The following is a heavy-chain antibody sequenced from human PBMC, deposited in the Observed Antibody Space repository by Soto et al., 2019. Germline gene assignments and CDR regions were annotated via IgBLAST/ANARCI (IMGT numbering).Heavy chain of an antibody. CDR1: GYTFTSYD. Sequence: ASVKVSCKASGYTFTSYDISWVRQATGQGNEWMGWMNPNSGNTGYAQKFQGRVTMTRNTSISTAYMELSSLRSEDTAVYYCARGITGTTFAFYYYYYMDVWGKGTTVTVSS. J-gene: IGHJ6*03. D-gene: IGHD1-7*01. CDR2: MNPNSGNT. CDR3: ARGITGTTFAFYYYYYMDV. V-gene: IGHV1-8*01.